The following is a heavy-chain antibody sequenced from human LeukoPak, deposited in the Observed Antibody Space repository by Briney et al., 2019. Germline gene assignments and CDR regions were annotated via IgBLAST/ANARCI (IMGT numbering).Heavy chain of an antibody. J-gene: IGHJ6*02. Sequence: PSETLSLTCTVSGGSISSSSYYWGWIRQPPGKGLEWIGSIYYSGSTYYNPSLKSRVTISVDTSKNQFSLKLSSVTAADTAVYYCARDRPYPYYYGMDVWGQGTTVTVSS. D-gene: IGHD2-2*01. V-gene: IGHV4-39*07. CDR2: IYYSGST. CDR1: GGSISSSSYY. CDR3: ARDRPYPYYYGMDV.